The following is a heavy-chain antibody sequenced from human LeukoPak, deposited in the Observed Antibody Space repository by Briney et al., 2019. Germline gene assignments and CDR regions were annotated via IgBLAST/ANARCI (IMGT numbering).Heavy chain of an antibody. Sequence: SETLSLTCTVSGGSISTSYWSWIPQPPGKGLKGIGYISYSGSTSYNPSLKSRVTISVDTSKNQFSLNLTAVTAADTAVYYCAREAPSYADDWGQGTLVTVSS. V-gene: IGHV4-59*01. CDR2: ISYSGST. CDR1: GGSISTSY. J-gene: IGHJ4*02. CDR3: AREAPSYADD. D-gene: IGHD2-2*01.